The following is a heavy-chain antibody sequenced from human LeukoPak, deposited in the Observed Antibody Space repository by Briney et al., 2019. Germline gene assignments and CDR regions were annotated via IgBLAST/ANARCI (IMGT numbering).Heavy chain of an antibody. J-gene: IGHJ4*02. CDR1: GYTFTGYY. Sequence: GASVKVSCKASGYTFTGYYMHWVRQAPGQGLEWMGWINPNSGGTNYAQKFQGRVTMTRDTSISTAYMELSRLRSDDTAVCYCARNLVLRYFDWLNYWGQGTLVTVSS. CDR2: INPNSGGT. CDR3: ARNLVLRYFDWLNY. V-gene: IGHV1-2*02. D-gene: IGHD3-9*01.